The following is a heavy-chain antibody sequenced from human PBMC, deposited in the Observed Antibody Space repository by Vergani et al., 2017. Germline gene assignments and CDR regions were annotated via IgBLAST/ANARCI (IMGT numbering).Heavy chain of an antibody. D-gene: IGHD2/OR15-2a*01. CDR1: GYTFTSYY. CDR2: INPSGGST. V-gene: IGHV1-46*01. Sequence: QVQLVQSGAEVKKPGASVKVSCKASGYTFTSYYMHWVRQAPGQGLEWMGIINPSGGSTSYAQKFQGRVTMTRDTSTSTVYMELSSLRSEDTAVYYCAREMVLPSGGNYYYYYGMDVWGQGTTVTVSS. J-gene: IGHJ6*02. CDR3: AREMVLPSGGNYYYYYGMDV.